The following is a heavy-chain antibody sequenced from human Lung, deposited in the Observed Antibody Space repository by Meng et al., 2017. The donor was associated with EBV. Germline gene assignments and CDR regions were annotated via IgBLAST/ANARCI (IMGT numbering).Heavy chain of an antibody. CDR1: GGPISSGDYY. CDR2: IYYSGRT. D-gene: IGHD4-17*01. CDR3: ATIKERTTVTPFDY. Sequence: QPQLQVSRPGLVNPSATLSLTCTVSGGPISSGDYYWSWIRQPPGKGLEWIGYIYYSGRTDYNPSLKSRVTISVDTSTNQFSLKLSSVTAADTAVYYCATIKERTTVTPFDYWGQGTLVTVSS. J-gene: IGHJ4*02. V-gene: IGHV4-30-4*01.